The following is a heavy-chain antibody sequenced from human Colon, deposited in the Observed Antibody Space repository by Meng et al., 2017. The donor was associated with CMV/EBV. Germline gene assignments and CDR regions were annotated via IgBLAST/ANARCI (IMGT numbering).Heavy chain of an antibody. J-gene: IGHJ4*02. Sequence: GGSLRPSCAASGFIFSIYEMNWVRQAPGKGLEWVSFISNGGNTRYHADSVKGRSTISRDNTKNLVFLQMDSLRAEDTGVYYCAKDRSYYGGTNFFDFWGQGTLVTVSS. CDR3: AKDRSYYGGTNFFDF. V-gene: IGHV3-48*03. CDR2: ISNGGNTR. D-gene: IGHD4-23*01. CDR1: GFIFSIYE.